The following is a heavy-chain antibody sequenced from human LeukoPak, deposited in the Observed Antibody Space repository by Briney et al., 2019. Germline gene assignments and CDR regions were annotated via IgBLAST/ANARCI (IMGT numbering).Heavy chain of an antibody. J-gene: IGHJ4*02. V-gene: IGHV1-2*02. CDR3: ARDDYDILTGYYKGLDY. CDR2: INPNCGGT. Sequence: ASVKVSCKASGYTFTGYYMHWVRQAPGQGLEWMGWINPNCGGTNYAQKFQGRVTMTRDTSISTAYMELSRLRSDDTAVYYCARDDYDILTGYYKGLDYWGQGTLVTVFS. D-gene: IGHD3-9*01. CDR1: GYTFTGYY.